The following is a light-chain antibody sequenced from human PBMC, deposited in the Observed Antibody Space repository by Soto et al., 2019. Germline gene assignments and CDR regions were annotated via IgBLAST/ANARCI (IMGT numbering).Light chain of an antibody. CDR1: NSDIGGYKY. CDR3: TSYSRYSLLV. Sequence: QSALTQPSSLSGSPGQSISISCTGTNSDIGGYKYVSWYQQHPGKAPKLIIFEVSNRPSGVSDRFSGSNSGNTASLTISGLQAEDEADYYCTSYSRYSLLVYGGGTKVTVL. J-gene: IGLJ3*02. CDR2: EVS. V-gene: IGLV2-14*01.